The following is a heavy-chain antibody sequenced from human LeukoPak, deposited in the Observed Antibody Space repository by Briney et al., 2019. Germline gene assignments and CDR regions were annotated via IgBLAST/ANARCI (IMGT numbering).Heavy chain of an antibody. CDR3: ARGVGIYYDSSGYYQTDFDY. CDR2: INTNTGNP. J-gene: IGHJ4*02. D-gene: IGHD3-22*01. Sequence: ASVKVSCKASGYTFTSYAMNWVRQAPGQGLEWMGWINTNTGNPTYAQGFTGRFVFSLDTSVSTAYLQISSLKAEDTAVYYCARGVGIYYDSSGYYQTDFDYWGQGTLVTVSS. CDR1: GYTFTSYA. V-gene: IGHV7-4-1*02.